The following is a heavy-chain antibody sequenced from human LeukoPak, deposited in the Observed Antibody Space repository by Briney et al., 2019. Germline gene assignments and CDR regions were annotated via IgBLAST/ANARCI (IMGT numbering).Heavy chain of an antibody. V-gene: IGHV1-18*01. J-gene: IGHJ3*02. CDR2: ISAYNGNT. CDR3: AKLSWELLPGGAFDI. Sequence: ASVRVSCKTSGYTFTSYGISWVRQAPGQGLEWMGWISAYNGNTNYAQKFQGRVTMTTDTSTSTAYMELSSLRSDDTAVYYCAKLSWELLPGGAFDIWGQGTMVTVSS. D-gene: IGHD1-26*01. CDR1: GYTFTSYG.